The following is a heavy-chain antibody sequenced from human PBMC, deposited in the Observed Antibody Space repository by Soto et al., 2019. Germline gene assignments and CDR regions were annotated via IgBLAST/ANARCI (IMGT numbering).Heavy chain of an antibody. Sequence: PGGSLRLSCAASGFTFSSYGMHWVRQAPGKGLVWVSRINSDGSSTSYADSVKGRFTISRDNAKNTLYLQMNSLRAEDTAVYYCARDQAARRDYYYYGMDVWGPGTTLTVSS. CDR3: ARDQAARRDYYYYGMDV. CDR2: INSDGSST. V-gene: IGHV3-74*01. J-gene: IGHJ6*02. D-gene: IGHD6-6*01. CDR1: GFTFSSYG.